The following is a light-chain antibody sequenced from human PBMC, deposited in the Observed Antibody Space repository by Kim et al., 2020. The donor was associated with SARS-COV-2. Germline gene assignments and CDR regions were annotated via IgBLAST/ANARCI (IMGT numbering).Light chain of an antibody. CDR3: QSYDSDKLVV. V-gene: IGLV6-57*02. Sequence: NFMLTQPHSVSESPGKTVTISCAGSSGSIATNYVQWYQQRPGSAPTTVIYRDVHRPSGVPDRFSASIDISSNSASLTISGLKTEDEADYYCQSYDSDKLVVFGGGTKLTVL. J-gene: IGLJ2*01. CDR1: SGSIATNY. CDR2: RDV.